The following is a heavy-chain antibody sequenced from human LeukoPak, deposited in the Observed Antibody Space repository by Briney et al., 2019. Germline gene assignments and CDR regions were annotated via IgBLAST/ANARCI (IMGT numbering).Heavy chain of an antibody. J-gene: IGHJ3*02. CDR1: GVSITNFY. D-gene: IGHD2-15*01. Sequence: SETLSLTCTVSGVSITNFYGGWGRQSPGEGLEVIGDIYYRGPTNYSPSLKSRVSISVDTSKNQFSLKLSSVTAADTAVYYCARSPGGGFDIWGQGTMVTVSS. CDR2: IYYRGPT. V-gene: IGHV4-59*01. CDR3: ARSPGGGFDI.